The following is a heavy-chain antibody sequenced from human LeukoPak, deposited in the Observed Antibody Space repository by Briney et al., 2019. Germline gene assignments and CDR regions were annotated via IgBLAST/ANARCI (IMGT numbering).Heavy chain of an antibody. Sequence: ASVKVSCKASGYTFSAYDMHWVRQAPGQGLEWMGRINPNSGGINYSQKFQGRVTMTRDTSISTAYMELSRLRSDDTAVYYCARDVVGRGYCSGGSCFPDYYGMDVWGQGTTITVSS. CDR2: INPNSGGI. CDR1: GYTFSAYD. J-gene: IGHJ6*02. CDR3: ARDVVGRGYCSGGSCFPDYYGMDV. D-gene: IGHD2-15*01. V-gene: IGHV1-2*06.